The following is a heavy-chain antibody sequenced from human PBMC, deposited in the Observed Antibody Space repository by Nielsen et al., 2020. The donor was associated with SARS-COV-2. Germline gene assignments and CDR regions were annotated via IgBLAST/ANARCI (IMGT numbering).Heavy chain of an antibody. J-gene: IGHJ4*02. D-gene: IGHD4-23*01. V-gene: IGHV1-69*13. CDR2: IIPIFGTA. Sequence: SVKVSCKASGGTFSSYAISWVRQAPGQGLEWMGGIIPIFGTANYAQKFQGRVTITADESTSTAYMELSSLRSEDTAVYYCATDVLASIRPTVVTPLNYWGQGTLVTVSS. CDR3: ATDVLASIRPTVVTPLNY. CDR1: GGTFSSYA.